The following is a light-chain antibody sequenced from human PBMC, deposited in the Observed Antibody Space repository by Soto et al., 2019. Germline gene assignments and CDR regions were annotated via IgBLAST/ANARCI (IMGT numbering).Light chain of an antibody. Sequence: EIWLTQYPGTLSLSPGERATLSCRASQIVGGDTLAWFQQRPGQAPRLVIYGASNRAAGIPERFSGSGYGTDFTITVSRMETEDFEVYYCQQYHWAPDTFGQGTRLEIK. J-gene: IGKJ5*01. V-gene: IGKV3-20*01. CDR2: GAS. CDR3: QQYHWAPDT. CDR1: QIVGGDT.